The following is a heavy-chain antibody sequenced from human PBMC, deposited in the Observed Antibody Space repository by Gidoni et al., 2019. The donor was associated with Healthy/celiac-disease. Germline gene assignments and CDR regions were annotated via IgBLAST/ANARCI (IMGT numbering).Heavy chain of an antibody. CDR3: AKGMRDSYGSIYGMDV. V-gene: IGHV3-30*18. Sequence: QVQLVVSGGGVAQPGRYLLLSCTASGFTFSSYGMHWVRQAPGKGLEWVAVISYDGSNKDYADSVKGRFTISRDNSKNTLYLQMNSLRAEDTAVYYCAKGMRDSYGSIYGMDVWGQGTTVTVSS. J-gene: IGHJ6*02. CDR1: GFTFSSYG. CDR2: ISYDGSNK. D-gene: IGHD5-18*01.